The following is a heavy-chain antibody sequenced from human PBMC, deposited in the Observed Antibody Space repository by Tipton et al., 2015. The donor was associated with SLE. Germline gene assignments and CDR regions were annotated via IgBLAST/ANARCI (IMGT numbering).Heavy chain of an antibody. CDR3: ARGAKERITLVRVRPYYFDY. D-gene: IGHD3-10*01. V-gene: IGHV4-34*01. CDR2: TNPSGNT. J-gene: IGHJ4*01. Sequence: TLSLTCAVYGGSFSGYSWSWIRQPPGKGLEWIGQTNPSGNTKYNPSLKSRVTISVDTSNNQLSLKLTSVTAADTAVYYCARGAKERITLVRVRPYYFDYWGQGSLVTVSS. CDR1: GGSFSGYS.